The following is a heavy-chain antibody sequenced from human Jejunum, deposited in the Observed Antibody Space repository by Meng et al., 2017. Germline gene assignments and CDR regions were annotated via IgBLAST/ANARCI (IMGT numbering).Heavy chain of an antibody. CDR2: IYHSGRT. Sequence: VTLQASGPGLVKPSGTLSLTCEVSGDSISSTNWWDWLRQPPGKGLEWIGEIYHSGRTNFNPSLESRVTISVDESKNQFSLTLNSVTAADTAVYYCARGVGDIRVGFDYWGQGILVTVSS. J-gene: IGHJ4*02. D-gene: IGHD5-12*01. CDR1: GDSISSTNW. CDR3: ARGVGDIRVGFDY. V-gene: IGHV4-4*02.